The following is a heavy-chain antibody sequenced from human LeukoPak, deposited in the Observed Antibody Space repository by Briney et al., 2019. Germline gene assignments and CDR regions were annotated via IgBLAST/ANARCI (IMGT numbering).Heavy chain of an antibody. CDR2: IYPNNGAT. D-gene: IGHD3-10*01. CDR1: GYTFSGTGWY. V-gene: IGHV1-2*02. J-gene: IGHJ4*02. CDR3: ARDGPAQMVDFDY. Sequence: ASVKVSCKASGYTFSGTGWYLYWLRQAPGQGLECMGWIYPNNGATAYAQKFQGRDAMTRDTSITTAYMELSGLRPDDTAVYYCARDGPAQMVDFDYWGQGTLVTVSS.